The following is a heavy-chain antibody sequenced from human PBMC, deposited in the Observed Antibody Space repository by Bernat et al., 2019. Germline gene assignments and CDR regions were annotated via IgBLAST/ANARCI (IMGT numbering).Heavy chain of an antibody. Sequence: QVQLVQSGAEVKKPGASVKVSCKASGYTFTSYGISWVRQAPGQGLEWMGWISAYNGNTNYAQKLQGRVTMTTDTSTSTAHMELRSLRSDDTAVYYCARVSWSGSYSAIALPDNDYWGQGTLVTVSS. CDR3: ARVSWSGSYSAIALPDNDY. CDR2: ISAYNGNT. D-gene: IGHD1-26*01. J-gene: IGHJ4*02. V-gene: IGHV1-18*01. CDR1: GYTFTSYG.